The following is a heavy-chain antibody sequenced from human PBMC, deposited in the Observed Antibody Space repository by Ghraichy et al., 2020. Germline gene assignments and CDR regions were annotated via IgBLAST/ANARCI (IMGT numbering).Heavy chain of an antibody. CDR3: ARDRNFDY. CDR2: ISSGSSYI. Sequence: GGSLRLSCAASGFTFSSYSMNWVRQASGKGLEWVSSISSGSSYIYHADSVKGRFTISRDNAKNSLYLQMNSLRAEDTAVYYCARDRNFDYWGQGTLVTVSS. V-gene: IGHV3-21*01. CDR1: GFTFSSYS. J-gene: IGHJ4*02.